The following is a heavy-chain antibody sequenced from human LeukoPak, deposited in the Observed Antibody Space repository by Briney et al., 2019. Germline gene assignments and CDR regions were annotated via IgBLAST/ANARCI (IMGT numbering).Heavy chain of an antibody. CDR1: GFTFSSYG. Sequence: GGSLRLSCAASGFTFSSYGMSWVRQAPGKGLEWVSAISGSGGSTYYADSVKGRFTISRDNAKNSLYLQMNSLRAEDTAVYYCARAFDDYGDHFDYWGQGTLVTVSS. CDR3: ARAFDDYGDHFDY. J-gene: IGHJ4*02. V-gene: IGHV3-23*01. CDR2: ISGSGGST. D-gene: IGHD4-17*01.